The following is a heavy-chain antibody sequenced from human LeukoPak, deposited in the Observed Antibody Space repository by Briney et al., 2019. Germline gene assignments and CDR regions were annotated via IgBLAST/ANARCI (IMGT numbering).Heavy chain of an antibody. CDR1: GFTFSSYS. V-gene: IGHV3-21*01. CDR2: ISSSSYYI. J-gene: IGHJ6*02. Sequence: GSPRLSCAASGFTFSSYSMNWARQAPGKGLEWVSSISSSSYYIYYGDSVQGRFTISRDNAKNSLYLQMNSLRVEDTAVYYCARQSVGADCYGMDVWGQGTTVTVSS. D-gene: IGHD1-26*01. CDR3: ARQSVGADCYGMDV.